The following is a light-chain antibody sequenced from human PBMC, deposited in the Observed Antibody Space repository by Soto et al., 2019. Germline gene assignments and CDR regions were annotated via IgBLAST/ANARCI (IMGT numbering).Light chain of an antibody. CDR2: DAS. Sequence: IHMTHSPSSLSASVVYRVTITFQASQDISNYLNWYQQKPGKAPKLLIYDASNLETGVPSRFSGSGSGTDFTFTISSLQPEDIATYYCQQYDNLLLTFGGGTKVDIK. J-gene: IGKJ4*01. V-gene: IGKV1-33*01. CDR1: QDISNY. CDR3: QQYDNLLLT.